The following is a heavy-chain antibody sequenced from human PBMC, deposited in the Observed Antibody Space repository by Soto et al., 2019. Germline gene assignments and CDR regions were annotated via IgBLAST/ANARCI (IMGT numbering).Heavy chain of an antibody. J-gene: IGHJ3*02. Sequence: LSLTCTVSGGSISSYYWSWIRQPPGKGLEWIGYIYYSGSTNYNPSLKGRVTISVDTSKNQFSLKLSSVTAADTAVYYCARGNGCTNGVCYTQDDAFDIWGQGTMVTVSS. CDR1: GGSISSYY. V-gene: IGHV4-59*01. D-gene: IGHD2-8*01. CDR3: ARGNGCTNGVCYTQDDAFDI. CDR2: IYYSGST.